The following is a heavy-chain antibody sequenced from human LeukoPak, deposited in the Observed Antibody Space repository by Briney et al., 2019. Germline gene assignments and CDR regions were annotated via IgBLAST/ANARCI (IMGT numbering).Heavy chain of an antibody. Sequence: GRSLRLSCAASGXTFSNYGMHWVRQAPGKGLEWVAVISFDGSNKYYADSVKGRFTISRDNSKNTLYLQMNSLRAEDTAVYYCAKSIVGATGDAFDIWGQGTMVTVSS. D-gene: IGHD1-26*01. CDR1: GXTFSNYG. CDR3: AKSIVGATGDAFDI. V-gene: IGHV3-30*18. CDR2: ISFDGSNK. J-gene: IGHJ3*02.